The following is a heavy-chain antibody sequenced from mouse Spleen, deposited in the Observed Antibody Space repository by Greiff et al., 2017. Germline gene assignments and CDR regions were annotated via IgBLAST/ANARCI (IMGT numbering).Heavy chain of an antibody. J-gene: IGHJ1*01. Sequence: EVHLVESGGGLVKPGGSLKLSCAASGFTFSSYGMSWVRQTPEKRLEWVATISGGGSYTYYPDSVKGRFTISRDNAKNNLYLQMSSLRSEDTALYYCARQGSTTVPGYFDVWGAGTTVTVSS. CDR2: ISGGGSYT. D-gene: IGHD1-1*01. CDR3: ARQGSTTVPGYFDV. V-gene: IGHV5-9-2*01. CDR1: GFTFSSYG.